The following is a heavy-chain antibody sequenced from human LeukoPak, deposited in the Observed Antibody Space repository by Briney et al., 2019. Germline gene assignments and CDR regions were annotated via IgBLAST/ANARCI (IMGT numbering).Heavy chain of an antibody. V-gene: IGHV1-69*04. CDR2: IIPILGIA. J-gene: IGHJ5*02. CDR3: AREAGYLAVAADWFDP. CDR1: GGTFSSYA. Sequence: GASVKVSCKASGGTFSSYAISWVRQAPGQGLEWMGRIIPILGIANYAQKFQGRVTITADKSTSTAYMELSSLRSEDTAVYYCAREAGYLAVAADWFDPWGQGTLVTVSS. D-gene: IGHD6-13*01.